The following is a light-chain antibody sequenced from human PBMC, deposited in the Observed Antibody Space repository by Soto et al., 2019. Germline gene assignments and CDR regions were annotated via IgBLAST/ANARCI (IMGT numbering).Light chain of an antibody. CDR1: QSISTW. J-gene: IGKJ2*03. CDR2: DAS. CDR3: QQYNSNSYS. V-gene: IGKV1-5*01. Sequence: DIQMTQSPSTLSASVRDRVTITCRASQSISTWVAWYQQRPGKAPKLLIYDASSLESGVPSRFSGSGSGTEFNLTISSLQPDDFATYYCQQYNSNSYSFGQGTKLEIK.